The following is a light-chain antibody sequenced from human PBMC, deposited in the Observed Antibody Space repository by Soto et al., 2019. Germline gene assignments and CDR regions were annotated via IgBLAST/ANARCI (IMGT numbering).Light chain of an antibody. CDR3: QQYNNRPPWT. CDR2: GTS. Sequence: EIVLTQSPATLSLSPGARATLSCRASQSVSSYLAWYQQKAGQAPRLLIYGTSTRATGIPARFSGSGSGTDFTLTISSLQFEDFAVYYCQQYNNRPPWTFGQGTKVDIK. J-gene: IGKJ1*01. V-gene: IGKV3-15*01. CDR1: QSVSSY.